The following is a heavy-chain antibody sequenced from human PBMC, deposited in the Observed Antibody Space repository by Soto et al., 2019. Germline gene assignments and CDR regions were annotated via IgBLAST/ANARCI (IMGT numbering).Heavy chain of an antibody. Sequence: PGGSLRLSCAASGFTFSNAWMSWFRQAPGKGLEWVGFIRSKAYGGTTEYAASVKGRFTISRDDSKSIAYLQMNSLKTEDTAVYYCTRGSGYFDWLLVGGHDYWGQGTLVTVSS. V-gene: IGHV3-49*03. CDR3: TRGSGYFDWLLVGGHDY. J-gene: IGHJ4*02. D-gene: IGHD3-9*01. CDR1: GFTFSNAW. CDR2: IRSKAYGGTT.